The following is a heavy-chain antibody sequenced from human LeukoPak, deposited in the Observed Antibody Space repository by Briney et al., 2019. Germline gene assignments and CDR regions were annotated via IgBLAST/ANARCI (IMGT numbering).Heavy chain of an antibody. Sequence: ASVKVSCKASGYTFTSYGISWVRQAPGQGLEWMGWISAYNGNTNYAQKLQGRVTMTTDTSTSTAYMELRSLRSEDTAVYYCATSTVVPAAGVFDYWGQGTLVTVSS. CDR3: ATSTVVPAAGVFDY. CDR1: GYTFTSYG. CDR2: ISAYNGNT. V-gene: IGHV1-18*01. J-gene: IGHJ4*02. D-gene: IGHD2-2*01.